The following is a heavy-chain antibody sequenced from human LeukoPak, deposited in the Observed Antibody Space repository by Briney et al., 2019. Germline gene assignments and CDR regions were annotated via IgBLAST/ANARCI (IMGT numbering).Heavy chain of an antibody. CDR2: IYSSGST. D-gene: IGHD3-22*01. CDR3: AREHRYYDSSGYYGDIDY. Sequence: SETLSLTCSVSGGSISSFYWSWIRQPPGKGLEWIGDIYSSGSTNYNPSLKSRVTISVDTSKNQFSLKLSSVTAADTAVYYCAREHRYYDSSGYYGDIDYWGQGTLVTVS. J-gene: IGHJ4*02. V-gene: IGHV4-59*12. CDR1: GGSISSFY.